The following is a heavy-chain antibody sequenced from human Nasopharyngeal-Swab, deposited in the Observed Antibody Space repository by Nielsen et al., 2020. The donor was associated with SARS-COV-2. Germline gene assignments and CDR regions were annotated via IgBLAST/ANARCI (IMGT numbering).Heavy chain of an antibody. V-gene: IGHV4-39*01. CDR2: IYYSGST. J-gene: IGHJ4*02. CDR3: ARLETVDTAMVTGGYFDY. CDR1: GGSISSSSYY. Sequence: ESLKISCTVSGGSISSSSYYWGWIRQPPGKGLEWIGSIYYSGSTYYNPSLKSRVTISVDTSKNQFSLKLSSVTAADTAVYYCARLETVDTAMVTGGYFDYWGQGTLVTVSS. D-gene: IGHD5-18*01.